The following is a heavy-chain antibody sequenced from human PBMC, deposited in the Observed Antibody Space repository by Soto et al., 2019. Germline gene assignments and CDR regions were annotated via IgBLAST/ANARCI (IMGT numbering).Heavy chain of an antibody. D-gene: IGHD6-13*01. J-gene: IGHJ5*02. CDR3: ARATIAASVGWFDP. CDR2: IYHSGST. V-gene: IGHV4-30-2*01. Sequence: PSETLSLTCAVSGDSISNALYSWSWIRQPPGKGLEWIGYIYHSGSTFYNPSLKSRVTVSVDRSKNQFSLKVTSVTAADTAVYYCARATIAASVGWFDPWGQGTLVTVSS. CDR1: GDSISNALYS.